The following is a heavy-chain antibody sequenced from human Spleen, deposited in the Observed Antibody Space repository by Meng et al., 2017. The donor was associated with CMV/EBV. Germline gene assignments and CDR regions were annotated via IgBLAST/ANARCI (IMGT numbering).Heavy chain of an antibody. CDR2: INYSGST. CDR3: ARRVFDVGGYGLDY. Sequence: SETLSLTCAVYGGSFSGYYWSWIRQPPGKGLEWIGEINYSGSTNYNPSLKSRVTISVDTPKNQFSLKLSSVTAADTAVYYCARRVFDVGGYGLDYWGQGTLVTVSS. D-gene: IGHD3-22*01. J-gene: IGHJ4*02. V-gene: IGHV4-34*01. CDR1: GGSFSGYY.